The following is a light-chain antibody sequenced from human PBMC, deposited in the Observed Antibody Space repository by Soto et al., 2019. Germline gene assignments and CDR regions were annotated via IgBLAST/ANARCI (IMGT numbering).Light chain of an antibody. Sequence: IVLTQSPGTLSLSPGERATLSCRASQSVGDTYLAWYQQKPGQAPRLLLXSTSIRATGIPDRFSGIGSGTDFTLTISRLDTADFAVYYCQHYDRAPLWTFGQGTKVDI. J-gene: IGKJ1*01. V-gene: IGKV3-20*01. CDR1: QSVGDTY. CDR3: QHYDRAPLWT. CDR2: STS.